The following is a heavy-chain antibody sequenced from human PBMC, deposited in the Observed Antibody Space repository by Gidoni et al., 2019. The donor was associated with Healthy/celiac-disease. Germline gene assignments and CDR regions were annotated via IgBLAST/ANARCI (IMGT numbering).Heavy chain of an antibody. Sequence: QVQLVESGGGVVQPGRSLRLTCAASGFTSSSYAMHWVRQAPGKGLEWVAVISYDGSNKYYADSVKGRFTISRDNSKNTLYLQMNSLRAEDTAVYYCARPMTGYYPELDCWGQGTLVTVSS. J-gene: IGHJ4*02. CDR3: ARPMTGYYPELDC. CDR1: GFTSSSYA. CDR2: ISYDGSNK. D-gene: IGHD3-9*01. V-gene: IGHV3-30-3*01.